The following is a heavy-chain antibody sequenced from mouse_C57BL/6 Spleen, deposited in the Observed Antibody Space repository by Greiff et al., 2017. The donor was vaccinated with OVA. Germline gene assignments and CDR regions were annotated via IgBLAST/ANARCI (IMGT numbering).Heavy chain of an antibody. CDR2: INPHYGTT. CDR3: ARNGAITTVVATDWYFDV. CDR1: GYSFTDYN. V-gene: IGHV1-39*01. J-gene: IGHJ1*03. D-gene: IGHD1-1*01. Sequence: EVQLQQSGPELVKPGASVKISCKASGYSFTDYNMNWVKQSNGKSLEWIGVINPHYGTTSYNQKFKGKATLTVDQSSSTAYMQLNSLTSEDSAVYYCARNGAITTVVATDWYFDVWGTGTTGTVSS.